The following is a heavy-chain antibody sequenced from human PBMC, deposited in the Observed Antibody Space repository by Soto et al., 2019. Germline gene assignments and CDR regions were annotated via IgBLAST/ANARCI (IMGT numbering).Heavy chain of an antibody. V-gene: IGHV4-34*01. CDR3: ARSPPTSLLALWWFDP. CDR2: INHSGST. D-gene: IGHD2-21*01. J-gene: IGHJ5*02. CDR1: GGSFSGYY. Sequence: TSETLSLTCAVYGGSFSGYYWSWIRQPPGKGLEWIGEINHSGSTNYNPSLKSRVTISVDTSKNQFSLKLSSVTAADTAVYYCARSPPTSLLALWWFDPWGQGTLVTVSS.